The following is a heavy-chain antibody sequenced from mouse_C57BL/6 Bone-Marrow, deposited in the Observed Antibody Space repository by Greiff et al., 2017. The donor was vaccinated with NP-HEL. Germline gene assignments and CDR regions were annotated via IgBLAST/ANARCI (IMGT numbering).Heavy chain of an antibody. CDR2: ISSGGSYT. CDR3: ARQRAMAQAAVYYFDY. Sequence: EVQRVESGGDLVKPGGSLKLSCAASGFTFSSYGMSWVRQTPDKRLEWVATISSGGSYTYYPGSVKGRFTISRDNAKNTLYLQMSSLKSADTAMYYCARQRAMAQAAVYYFDYWGQGTTLTVSS. V-gene: IGHV5-6*01. J-gene: IGHJ2*01. CDR1: GFTFSSYG. D-gene: IGHD3-2*02.